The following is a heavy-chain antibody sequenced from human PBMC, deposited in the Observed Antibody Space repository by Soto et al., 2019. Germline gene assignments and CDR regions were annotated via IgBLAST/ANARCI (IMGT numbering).Heavy chain of an antibody. D-gene: IGHD6-19*01. J-gene: IGHJ3*02. Sequence: GGSLRLSCAASGFTFSSYSMNWVRQAPGKGLEWVSYISSSSSTIYYADSVNGRFTISRDNAKNSLYLQMNSLRAEDTAVYYCARALYSSGWSPGAFDIWGQGTMVTVSS. CDR3: ARALYSSGWSPGAFDI. V-gene: IGHV3-48*01. CDR2: ISSSSSTI. CDR1: GFTFSSYS.